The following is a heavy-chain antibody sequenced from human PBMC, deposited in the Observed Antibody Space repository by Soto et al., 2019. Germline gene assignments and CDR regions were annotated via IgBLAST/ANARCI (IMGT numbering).Heavy chain of an antibody. CDR3: ARGGNVYVFLPGYYLYYYYGMDV. J-gene: IGHJ6*04. CDR1: GGSISSGDYY. V-gene: IGHV4-30-4*01. CDR2: IYYSGST. Sequence: SETLSLTCTVSGGSISSGDYYWSWIRQPPGKGLEWIGYIYYSGSTYYNPSLKSRVTISVDTSKNQFSLKLCSLTAADTAVYYCARGGNVYVFLPGYYLYYYYGMDVWGKGTTVTVSS. D-gene: IGHD3-9*01.